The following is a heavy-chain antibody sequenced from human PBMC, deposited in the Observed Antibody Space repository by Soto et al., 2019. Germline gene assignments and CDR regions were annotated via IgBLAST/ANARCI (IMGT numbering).Heavy chain of an antibody. CDR2: IYYSGST. Sequence: QLQLQESGPGLVKPSETLSLTCTVSGGSISSSSYYWGWIRQPPGKGLEWIGSIYYSGSTYYNPSLKSRVTISADTSQNQFSLKLSSVTAADTAVYYCARLAAVAGTWDYWGQGTLVTVSS. CDR3: ARLAAVAGTWDY. D-gene: IGHD6-19*01. V-gene: IGHV4-39*01. J-gene: IGHJ4*02. CDR1: GGSISSSSYY.